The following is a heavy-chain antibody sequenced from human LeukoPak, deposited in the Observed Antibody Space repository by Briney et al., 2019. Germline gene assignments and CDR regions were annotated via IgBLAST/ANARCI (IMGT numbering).Heavy chain of an antibody. V-gene: IGHV4-59*01. CDR2: IYYSGST. Sequence: PSETLSLTCTVSGGSISSYYWSWIRQPPGKGLEWIGYIYYSGSTNYNPSLKSRVTISVDTSKNQFSLKLSSVTAADTAVYYCARGSIVVVPVKGTWFDPWGQGTLVTVSS. CDR1: GGSISSYY. CDR3: ARGSIVVVPVKGTWFDP. D-gene: IGHD2-2*01. J-gene: IGHJ5*02.